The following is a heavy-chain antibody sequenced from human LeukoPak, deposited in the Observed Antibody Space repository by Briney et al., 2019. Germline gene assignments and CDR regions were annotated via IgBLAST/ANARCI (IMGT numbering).Heavy chain of an antibody. D-gene: IGHD3-9*01. CDR1: GFTFSSYS. V-gene: IGHV3-21*01. Sequence: GRSLRLSCAASGFTFSSYSMNWVRQAPGKGLEWVSSISSSSSYIYYADSVKGRFTISRDNAKNSLYLQMNSLRAEDTAVYYCARSAVILRYFDWLLSPDYYYYMDVWGKGTTVTVSS. CDR2: ISSSSSYI. CDR3: ARSAVILRYFDWLLSPDYYYYMDV. J-gene: IGHJ6*03.